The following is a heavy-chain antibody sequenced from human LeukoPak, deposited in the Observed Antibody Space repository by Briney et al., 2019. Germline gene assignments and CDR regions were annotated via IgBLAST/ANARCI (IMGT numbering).Heavy chain of an antibody. J-gene: IGHJ4*02. CDR1: GGSFSGYY. CDR2: INHSGST. CDR3: ARVYRLRAFSDY. D-gene: IGHD6-6*01. Sequence: SETLSLTCAVYGGSFSGYYWSWIRQPPGKGLEWIGEINHSGSTNYNPSLKSRVTISVDTSKNQFSLKLSSVTAADTAVYYCARVYRLRAFSDYWGQGTLVTVSS. V-gene: IGHV4-34*01.